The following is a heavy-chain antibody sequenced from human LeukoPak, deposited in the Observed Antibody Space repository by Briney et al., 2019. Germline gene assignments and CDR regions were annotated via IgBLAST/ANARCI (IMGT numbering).Heavy chain of an antibody. V-gene: IGHV1-2*02. CDR1: EYTFTGYY. CDR2: INPNSGGT. J-gene: IGHJ3*02. D-gene: IGHD3-22*01. Sequence: GASVKVSCKASEYTFTGYYMHWVRQAPGQGLEWMGWINPNSGGTNYAQKFQGRVTMTRDTSISTAYMELSRLRSDDTAVYYCASYYYDSSGYRLGAFDIWGQGTMVTVSS. CDR3: ASYYYDSSGYRLGAFDI.